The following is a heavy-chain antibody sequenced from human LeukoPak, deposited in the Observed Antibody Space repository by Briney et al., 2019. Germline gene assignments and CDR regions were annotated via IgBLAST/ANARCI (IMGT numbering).Heavy chain of an antibody. Sequence: SETLSLTCTVSGGSISSYYWSWIRQPPGKGLEWIGYIYYSGSTNYNPSLKSRVTISVDTSKNQFSLKLSSVTAADTAVYYCARLGVGGYYDILRYNYYYYYMDVWGKGTTVTISS. CDR2: IYYSGST. J-gene: IGHJ6*03. CDR1: GGSISSYY. CDR3: ARLGVGGYYDILRYNYYYYYMDV. D-gene: IGHD3-9*01. V-gene: IGHV4-59*01.